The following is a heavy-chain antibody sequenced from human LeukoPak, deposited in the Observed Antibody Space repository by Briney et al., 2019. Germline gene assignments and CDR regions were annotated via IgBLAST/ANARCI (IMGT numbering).Heavy chain of an antibody. CDR2: IYYSGST. D-gene: IGHD3-10*02. J-gene: IGHJ4*02. Sequence: SQTLSLTCTVSGGSISSGGYYWSWIRQHPGKGLEWIGYIYYSGSTYYNPSLKSRVTISVDTAKNQFSLKLSSVTAADTAVYYCARSMFLLTPFDYWGQGTLVTVSS. CDR3: ARSMFLLTPFDY. CDR1: GGSISSGGYY. V-gene: IGHV4-31*03.